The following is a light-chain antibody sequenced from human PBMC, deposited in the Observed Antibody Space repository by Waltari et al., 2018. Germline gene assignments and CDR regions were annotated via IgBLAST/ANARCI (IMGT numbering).Light chain of an antibody. CDR3: GSYRTGSTFV. Sequence: QSALTQPPPVSKSLGQSVTIPCTATSSDIGHYNGVSWYQQHSGTAPRLLIDEVTKRPSGVSDRFSGSKSGNTASLTISGLQAEDEADYYCGSYRTGSTFVFGSGTKLTVL. CDR1: SSDIGHYNG. V-gene: IGLV2-18*02. CDR2: EVT. J-gene: IGLJ6*01.